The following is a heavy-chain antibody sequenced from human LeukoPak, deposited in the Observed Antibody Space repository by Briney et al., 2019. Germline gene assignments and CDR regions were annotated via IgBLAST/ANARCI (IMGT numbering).Heavy chain of an antibody. CDR2: ISGSTGNT. J-gene: IGHJ5*02. Sequence: ASVKVSCKASGYSFTSYGITWVREAPGQGPEWMGWISGSTGNTHYAQNVQGRVTMTTGTATSTAYMELRSLGPDDTAVYYCARVGRDCSSINCYWEDWFDPWGQGTLVIVSS. D-gene: IGHD2-2*01. CDR1: GYSFTSYG. CDR3: ARVGRDCSSINCYWEDWFDP. V-gene: IGHV1-18*01.